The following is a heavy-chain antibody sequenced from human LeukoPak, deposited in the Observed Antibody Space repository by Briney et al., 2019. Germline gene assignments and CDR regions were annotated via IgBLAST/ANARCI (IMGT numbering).Heavy chain of an antibody. CDR2: IYHSGST. J-gene: IGHJ4*02. CDR1: GGSISSSNW. V-gene: IGHV4-4*02. Sequence: PSETLSLTCAVSGGSISSSNWWSWVRQPPGKGLEWIGEIYHSGSTNYNPSLKSRVTISVDTSKNQFSLNLRSVTAADTAVYYCARDICGYNYGCFDSWGQGTLVTVSS. CDR3: ARDICGYNYGCFDS. D-gene: IGHD5-18*01.